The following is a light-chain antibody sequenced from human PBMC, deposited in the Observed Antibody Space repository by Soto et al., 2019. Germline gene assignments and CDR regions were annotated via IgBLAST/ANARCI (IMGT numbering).Light chain of an antibody. CDR1: QSISGY. Sequence: DIQMTQSPSSLSASVGDRVTITCRASQSISGYLNWYQQKPGKAPKLLIYGASRLQSRVSSRFSGSGSGTDFTLTISSLKPEDFATYYCQQFYTTPMPFGQVTVLEIK. CDR2: GAS. CDR3: QQFYTTPMP. V-gene: IGKV1-39*01. J-gene: IGKJ5*01.